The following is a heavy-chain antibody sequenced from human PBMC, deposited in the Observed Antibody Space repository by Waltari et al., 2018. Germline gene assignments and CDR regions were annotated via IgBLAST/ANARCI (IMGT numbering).Heavy chain of an antibody. D-gene: IGHD3-22*01. J-gene: IGHJ3*02. Sequence: QVQLVQSGAEVKKPGSSVKVSCKASGGTFSSYAISWVRQAPGQGLEWMGGIIPIFGTANYAQKFQGRVTITADESTSTAYMELSSLRSEDTAVYYCAARLPIVAPIIDAFDIWGQGTMVTVSS. CDR2: IIPIFGTA. CDR3: AARLPIVAPIIDAFDI. V-gene: IGHV1-69*13. CDR1: GGTFSSYA.